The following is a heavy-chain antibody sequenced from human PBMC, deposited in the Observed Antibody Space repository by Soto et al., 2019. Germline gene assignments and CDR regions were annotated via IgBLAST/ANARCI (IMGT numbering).Heavy chain of an antibody. V-gene: IGHV1-58*01. J-gene: IGHJ4*02. CDR3: AALGARPGPIDPVDY. CDR1: GFTFTSSA. Sequence: GASVKVSCKASGFTFTSSAVQWVRQARGQRLEWIGWIVVGSGNTNYAQKFQERVTITRDMSTSTAYMELSSLRPEDRAVYYCAALGARPGPIDPVDYWGQGTLVTVSS. CDR2: IVVGSGNT. D-gene: IGHD6-6*01.